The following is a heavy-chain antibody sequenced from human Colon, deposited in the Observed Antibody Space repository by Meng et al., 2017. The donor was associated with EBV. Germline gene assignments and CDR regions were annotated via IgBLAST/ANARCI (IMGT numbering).Heavy chain of an antibody. J-gene: IGHJ5*02. CDR3: AYYFVGRGGTGS. CDR1: CGCVCSNDYH. V-gene: IGHV4-61*03. CDR2: MYDSWSA. D-gene: IGHD2-8*02. Sequence: QLPLSGPAPAKPTETLTLTCTFSCGCVCSNDYHWSWIRNPPRKGLELIGCMYDSWSAEYHSSLNSRVTISIDTARNNFVLKLTSVTAADTAVYYCAYYFVGRGGTGSWGQGTLVTVSS.